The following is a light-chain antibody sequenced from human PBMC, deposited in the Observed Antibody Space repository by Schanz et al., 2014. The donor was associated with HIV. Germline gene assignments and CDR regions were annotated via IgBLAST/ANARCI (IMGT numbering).Light chain of an antibody. CDR1: SSNIGAHYD. CDR2: GNY. J-gene: IGLJ1*01. CDR3: ATWDDSLSRYV. V-gene: IGLV1-40*01. Sequence: QSVLTQPPSVSGAPGQRVTISCTGSSSNIGAHYDVHWYQQLPGTAPKLLIYGNYNRPSGVPDRFSGSKSGTSASLAISGLQSEDEADYYCATWDDSLSRYVFGTGTKLTVL.